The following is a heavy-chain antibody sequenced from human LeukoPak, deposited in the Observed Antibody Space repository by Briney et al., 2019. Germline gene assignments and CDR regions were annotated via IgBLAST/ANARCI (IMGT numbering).Heavy chain of an antibody. J-gene: IGHJ5*02. CDR3: ARDQTDYYGSGSYYTKLKNWFDP. CDR1: GGSISSYY. D-gene: IGHD3-10*01. Sequence: SETLSLTCTVSGGSISSYYWSWIRQPAGKGLEWIGRIYTSGSTNYNPSLKSRVTISVDTSKNQFSLKLSSVTAADTAVYYCARDQTDYYGSGSYYTKLKNWFDPWGQGTLVTVSS. V-gene: IGHV4-4*07. CDR2: IYTSGST.